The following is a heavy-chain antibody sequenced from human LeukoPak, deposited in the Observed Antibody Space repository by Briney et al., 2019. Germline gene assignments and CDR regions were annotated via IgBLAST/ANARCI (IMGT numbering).Heavy chain of an antibody. CDR2: IIPIFGSA. D-gene: IGHD6-19*01. V-gene: IGHV1-69*06. J-gene: IGHJ4*02. CDR1: GDTFSSYV. Sequence: ASVKVSCKASGDTFSSYVISWVRQAPGQGLEWMGGIIPIFGSANYAQKFQGRVTITADKSTNTAYMELSSLRSEDTAVYYCARAVKIAVAGIYYFDYWGQGTLVTVSS. CDR3: ARAVKIAVAGIYYFDY.